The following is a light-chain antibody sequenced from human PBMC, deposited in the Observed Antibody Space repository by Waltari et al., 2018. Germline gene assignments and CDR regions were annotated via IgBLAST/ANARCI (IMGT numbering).Light chain of an antibody. V-gene: IGKV1-5*03. Sequence: DIKMTQSPSTLSASVGDRVTITCRASQSVRNWLAWYQQKPGKAPRLLIYQASTLENGVPSRFSGSGSGTEFTLTISGLQPDDFATYYCQQYDNNRTFGQGTKVEIK. CDR2: QAS. J-gene: IGKJ1*01. CDR3: QQYDNNRT. CDR1: QSVRNW.